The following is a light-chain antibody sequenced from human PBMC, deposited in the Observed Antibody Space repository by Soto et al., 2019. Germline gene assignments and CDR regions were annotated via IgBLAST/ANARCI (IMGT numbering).Light chain of an antibody. V-gene: IGKV3-20*01. CDR2: DAS. CDR1: LTFTNNY. Sequence: EIVLTHSPDTLSLSPGVRATLSCRSSLTFTNNYLAWYQQKAGQAPRLVIYDASTRATGIPDRFSASGSGTDFTLTISRLEPEDFAVYFCQQYASAPLTFGQGTKVEVK. J-gene: IGKJ1*01. CDR3: QQYASAPLT.